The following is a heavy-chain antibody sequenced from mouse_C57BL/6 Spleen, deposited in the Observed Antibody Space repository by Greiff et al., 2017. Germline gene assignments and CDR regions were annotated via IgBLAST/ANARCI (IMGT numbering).Heavy chain of an antibody. V-gene: IGHV5-4*01. Sequence: EVMLVESGGGLVKPGGSLKLSCAPSGFTFSSYAMSWVRQTPEKRLEWVATISDGGSYTYYPDNVKGRFTISRDNAKNNLYLQMSHLKSEDTAMYYCARDPVYYGNYMDDWGQGTSVTVSS. CDR3: ARDPVYYGNYMDD. J-gene: IGHJ4*01. CDR1: GFTFSSYA. CDR2: ISDGGSYT. D-gene: IGHD2-1*01.